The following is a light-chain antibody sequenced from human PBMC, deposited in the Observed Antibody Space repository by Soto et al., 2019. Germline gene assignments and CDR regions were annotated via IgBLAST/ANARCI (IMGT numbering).Light chain of an antibody. CDR1: NSRSGSNY. CDR2: RND. CDR3: AKFDDSLRVYV. Sequence: QSVLPQPPSASGTPGQRVTISCSTSNSRSGSNYVYWYQQLPGTAPKLLIYRNDQRPSGVPDRFSGSTSGTSASLASSGLRSDDEADYYCAKFDDSLRVYVFGTGTQLTVL. J-gene: IGLJ1*01. V-gene: IGLV1-47*01.